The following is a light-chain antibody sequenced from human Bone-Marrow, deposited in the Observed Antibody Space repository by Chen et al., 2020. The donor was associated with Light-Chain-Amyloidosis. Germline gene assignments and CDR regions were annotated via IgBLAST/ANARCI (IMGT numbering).Light chain of an antibody. CDR3: QQTYSIPFT. CDR1: QSISSY. V-gene: IGKV1-39*01. J-gene: IGKJ3*01. Sequence: DIQMTQSQSSLSASVGDRVTSTCRASQSISSYLNWYQQKPGKAPKLLIYAASSLQSGVPSRFSGSGSGTDFTLTISSLQPEDFATYYCQQTYSIPFTFGPGTKVDIK. CDR2: AAS.